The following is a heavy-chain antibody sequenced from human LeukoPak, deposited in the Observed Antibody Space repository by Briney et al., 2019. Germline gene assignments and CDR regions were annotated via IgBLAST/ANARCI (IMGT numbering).Heavy chain of an antibody. D-gene: IGHD4-11*01. Sequence: PGGSLRLSCAGSNFTFSSYTLNWVRQAPGKGLEWLSSISSSGSTIYYADSVKGRFSISRDNAEKSLFPQMNSLRVEDSAVYYCATRVTTFLQWGQGTLVTVSS. CDR3: ATRVTTFLQ. J-gene: IGHJ4*02. V-gene: IGHV3-21*01. CDR1: NFTFSSYT. CDR2: ISSSGSTI.